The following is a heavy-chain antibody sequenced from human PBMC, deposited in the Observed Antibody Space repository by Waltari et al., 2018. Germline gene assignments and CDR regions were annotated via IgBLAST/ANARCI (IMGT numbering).Heavy chain of an antibody. V-gene: IGHV4-38-2*02. CDR1: GFSISSDYY. J-gene: IGHJ4*02. CDR2: IFHSGSS. D-gene: IGHD3-16*02. CDR3: ASGTHRHLFAY. Sequence: QVQLQESGPGLVKPSETLSLSCIVSGFSISSDYYWGWIRQPPGKGLEWLGSIFHSGSSYYNPSLKSRVTMSLDTSKNQFSLKLSSVTAADTAVYYCASGTHRHLFAYWGQGTLVNVAS.